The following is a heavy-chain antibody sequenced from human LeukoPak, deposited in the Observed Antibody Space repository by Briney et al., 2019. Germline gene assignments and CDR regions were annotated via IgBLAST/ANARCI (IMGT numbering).Heavy chain of an antibody. CDR1: GYTLTNYG. J-gene: IGHJ4*02. CDR3: ARGSWYSSGWYGLTFDY. D-gene: IGHD6-19*01. Sequence: ASVKVSCKASGYTLTNYGISWVRQAPGQGLEWMGWISAYSGYTDCAQRLQGRVTMTTDTSTSTAYMELRSLRSDDTAVYYCARGSWYSSGWYGLTFDYWGQGTLVTVSS. V-gene: IGHV1-18*01. CDR2: ISAYSGYT.